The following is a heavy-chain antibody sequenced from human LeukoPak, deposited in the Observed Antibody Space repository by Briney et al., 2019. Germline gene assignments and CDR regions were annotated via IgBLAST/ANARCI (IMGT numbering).Heavy chain of an antibody. J-gene: IGHJ4*02. CDR2: ITGSGDTT. CDR3: AKWGDYDILTGYYVSDF. CDR1: GFIFRNYA. Sequence: GGSLRLSCAASGFIFRNYAMSWVRQAPGKGLEWVSAITGSGDTTYYADSVKDRFTISRDNSKNTLYVEMNTLRAEDTAVYYCAKWGDYDILTGYYVSDFWGQGTLVTVSS. D-gene: IGHD3-9*01. V-gene: IGHV3-23*01.